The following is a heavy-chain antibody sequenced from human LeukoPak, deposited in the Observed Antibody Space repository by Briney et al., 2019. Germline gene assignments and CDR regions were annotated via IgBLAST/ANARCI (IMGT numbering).Heavy chain of an antibody. CDR3: ARDGPGDIPYSYDSSGHAFDI. D-gene: IGHD3-22*01. Sequence: GGSLRLSCAASGFTFSDYYMSWIRQAPGKGLEWVSYISSSGSTIYYADSVKGRFTISRDNAKNSLYLQMNSLRAEDTAVYYCARDGPGDIPYSYDSSGHAFDIWGQGTMVTVSS. CDR1: GFTFSDYY. J-gene: IGHJ3*02. CDR2: ISSSGSTI. V-gene: IGHV3-11*01.